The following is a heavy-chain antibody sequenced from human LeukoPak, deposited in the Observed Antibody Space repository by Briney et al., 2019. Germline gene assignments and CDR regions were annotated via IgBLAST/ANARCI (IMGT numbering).Heavy chain of an antibody. CDR2: INHSGST. Sequence: SSETLSLTCAVYGGSFSGYYWSWIRQPPGKGLEWIGEINHSGSTNYNPSLKSRVTISVDTSKNQFSLKLSSVTAADTAVYYCARVKRAVVAATFDYWGQGTLVTVSS. D-gene: IGHD2-15*01. V-gene: IGHV4-34*01. J-gene: IGHJ4*02. CDR3: ARVKRAVVAATFDY. CDR1: GGSFSGYY.